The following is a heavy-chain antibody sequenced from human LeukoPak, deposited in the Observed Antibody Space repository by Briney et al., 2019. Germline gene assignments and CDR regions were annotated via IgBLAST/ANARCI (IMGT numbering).Heavy chain of an antibody. CDR3: TRDPTVADY. CDR1: GFTFSNYW. Sequence: GGSLRLSCAASGFTFSNYWRSWVRQAPGRGREGVADIKQDGSAIYYMDSVKGRFTISRDNAKSSLYLQMKSLRAEDTAVYYCTRDPTVADYWGQGTLVTVSS. J-gene: IGHJ4*02. V-gene: IGHV3-7*01. CDR2: IKQDGSAI.